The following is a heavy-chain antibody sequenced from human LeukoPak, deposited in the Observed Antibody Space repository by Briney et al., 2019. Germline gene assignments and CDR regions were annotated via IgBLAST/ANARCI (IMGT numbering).Heavy chain of an antibody. D-gene: IGHD3-3*01. V-gene: IGHV3-48*01. CDR1: GFTFSSYS. J-gene: IGHJ3*02. Sequence: RGSLRLSCAASGFTFSSYSMNWVRQAPGKGLEWVSYIRSSSSTIYYADSVKGRFTISTDNANNSLYLQMNSLRAEDTAVYYCARSLRNAFDIWGQGTMVTVSS. CDR2: IRSSSSTI. CDR3: ARSLRNAFDI.